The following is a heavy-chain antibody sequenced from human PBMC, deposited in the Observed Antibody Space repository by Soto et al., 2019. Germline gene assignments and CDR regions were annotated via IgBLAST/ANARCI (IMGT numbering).Heavy chain of an antibody. CDR3: AREGLLGVDY. D-gene: IGHD1-26*01. J-gene: IGHJ4*02. CDR1: GGSISSYY. Sequence: ETLSLTCNFSGGSISSYYFSLIRQPPGKGLEWIGYIYYSGSTNYNPSLKSRVTISVDTSKNQFSLKLSSVTAADTAVYYCAREGLLGVDYWGQGTLVTVSS. CDR2: IYYSGST. V-gene: IGHV4-59*01.